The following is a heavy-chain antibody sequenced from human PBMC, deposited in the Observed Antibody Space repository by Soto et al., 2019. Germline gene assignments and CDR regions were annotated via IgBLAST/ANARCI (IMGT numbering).Heavy chain of an antibody. CDR2: ISYDGSNK. CDR3: AKDWDTAMVGFDY. V-gene: IGHV3-30*18. D-gene: IGHD5-18*01. CDR1: GFTFSSYG. J-gene: IGHJ4*02. Sequence: QVQLVESGGGVVQPGRSLRLSCAASGFTFSSYGMHWVRQAPGKGLEWVAVISYDGSNKYYADSVKGRFTISRDNTKNTLYLQMNSLRAEDTAVYYCAKDWDTAMVGFDYWGQGTLVTVSS.